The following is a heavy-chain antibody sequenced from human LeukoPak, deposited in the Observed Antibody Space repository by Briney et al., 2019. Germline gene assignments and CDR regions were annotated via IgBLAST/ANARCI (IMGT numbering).Heavy chain of an antibody. CDR3: ARRDDSSGYYFYYFDY. V-gene: IGHV4-34*01. J-gene: IGHJ4*02. Sequence: SETLSLTCAVYGGSFSGYYWSWIRQPPGKGPEWIGEINHSGSTNYNPSLKSRVTISVDTSKNQFSLKLSSVTAADTAVYYCARRDDSSGYYFYYFDYWGQGTLVTVSS. CDR1: GGSFSGYY. CDR2: INHSGST. D-gene: IGHD3-22*01.